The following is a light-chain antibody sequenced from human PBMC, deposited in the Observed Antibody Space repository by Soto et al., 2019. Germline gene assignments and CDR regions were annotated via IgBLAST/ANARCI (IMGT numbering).Light chain of an antibody. CDR1: QTVNGNY. V-gene: IGKV3D-20*02. J-gene: IGKJ4*01. CDR3: QQRSSWPVLT. Sequence: ETVLTQSPGTVSLSPGERATLSCRASQTVNGNYSGWYQQKPGQAPSLLINGTSSSATGIPDRFSGSGSGTDFTLAISRLEPEDFAVYYCQQRSSWPVLTFGGGTRVEMK. CDR2: GTS.